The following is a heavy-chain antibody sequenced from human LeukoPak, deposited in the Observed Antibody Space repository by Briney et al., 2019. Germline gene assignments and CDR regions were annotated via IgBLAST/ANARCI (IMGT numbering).Heavy chain of an antibody. CDR3: AREDSNNYGSGSYYNDDC. V-gene: IGHV3-23*01. CDR1: GFSFSSYA. Sequence: GGSLRLSCAASGFSFSSYAMGWVRQAPGKGLEWVSAISGSGGSTYYADSVKGRFTISRDNSKNTLYVQMNSLRVEDTAVYYCAREDSNNYGSGSYYNDDCWGQGTLVTVSS. D-gene: IGHD3-10*01. CDR2: ISGSGGST. J-gene: IGHJ4*02.